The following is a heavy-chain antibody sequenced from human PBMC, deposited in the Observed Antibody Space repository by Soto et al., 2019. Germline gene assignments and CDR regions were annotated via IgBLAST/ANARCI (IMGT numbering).Heavy chain of an antibody. V-gene: IGHV3-15*07. CDR1: GLRISNAW. Sequence: EVQLVESGGGFIQPGGSLRLSCAASGLRISNAWMNWVRQAPGKGLEWVGRIKTKGEGGPTDYAAAVKGRFTVSRDDSKNTLHLQMNSLKTEDTAVYYCTTGSVEGVWGQGTTVTVSS. D-gene: IGHD2-15*01. CDR2: IKTKGEGGPT. CDR3: TTGSVEGV. J-gene: IGHJ6*02.